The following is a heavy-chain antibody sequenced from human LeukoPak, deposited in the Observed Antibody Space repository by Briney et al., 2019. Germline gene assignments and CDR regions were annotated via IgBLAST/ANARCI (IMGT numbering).Heavy chain of an antibody. Sequence: SETLSLTCAVYGGSFSGYYWSWIRQPPGKGLEWIGEISHSGSTNYNPSLKSRVTISVDTSKNQFSLKLSSVTAADTAVYYCARVVSVDTAMVFDYWGQGTLVTVSS. D-gene: IGHD5-18*01. J-gene: IGHJ4*02. CDR1: GGSFSGYY. V-gene: IGHV4-34*01. CDR2: ISHSGST. CDR3: ARVVSVDTAMVFDY.